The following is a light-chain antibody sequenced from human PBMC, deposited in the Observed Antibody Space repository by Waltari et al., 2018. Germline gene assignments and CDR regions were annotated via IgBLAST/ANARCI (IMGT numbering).Light chain of an antibody. Sequence: EIVLTQSPGTLSLSPGERATLACRASQSVGRSLAWYQLKPGQAPRLLIYDASRRATGIPDRFSCSVSGTDFSLTISRLEPEDFAVYYCQHYVRLPATFGQGTKVEI. CDR1: QSVGRS. CDR2: DAS. J-gene: IGKJ1*01. V-gene: IGKV3-20*01. CDR3: QHYVRLPAT.